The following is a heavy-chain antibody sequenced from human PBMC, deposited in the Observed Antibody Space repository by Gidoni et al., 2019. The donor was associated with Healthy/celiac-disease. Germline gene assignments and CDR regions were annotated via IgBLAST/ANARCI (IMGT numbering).Heavy chain of an antibody. V-gene: IGHV3-73*02. CDR1: GFPFSGSA. Sequence: EVRLVRSGGGLVQPGGSLNLSCAASGFPFSGSAMHWVRQAPGKGLEWVGRIRSKANSYATAYAAAVKGRFTISRDDSKNTAYLQMNSLKTEDTAVYYCSAGYSYGYLGYWGQGTLVTVSS. D-gene: IGHD5-18*01. CDR2: IRSKANSYAT. J-gene: IGHJ4*02. CDR3: SAGYSYGYLGY.